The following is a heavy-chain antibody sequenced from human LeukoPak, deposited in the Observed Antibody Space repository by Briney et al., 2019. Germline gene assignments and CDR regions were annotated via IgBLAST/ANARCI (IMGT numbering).Heavy chain of an antibody. D-gene: IGHD2-2*02. V-gene: IGHV4-39*07. Sequence: SETLSLTCTVSGGSISSSSYYWGWIRQPPGKGLEWIGSIYYSGSTYYNPSLKSRVTISVDTSKNQFSLKLSSVTAADTAVYYCARSKFHTHPFDYWGQGTLVTVSS. CDR3: ARSKFHTHPFDY. CDR1: GGSISSSSYY. CDR2: IYYSGST. J-gene: IGHJ4*02.